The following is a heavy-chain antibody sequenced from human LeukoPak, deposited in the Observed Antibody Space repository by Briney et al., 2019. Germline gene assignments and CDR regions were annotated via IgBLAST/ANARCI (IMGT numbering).Heavy chain of an antibody. CDR2: ISGDGSST. V-gene: IGHV3-43*02. CDR1: GFTFDNYA. Sequence: PGGSLRLSCAASGFTFDNYAMNWVRQAPGKGLEWVSRISGDGSSTYYADSVKGRFTISRDNNKNSLYLQMNSLTSEDTALYYCANLGPCGASFGDGGNYWGQGTLVTVSS. J-gene: IGHJ4*02. CDR3: ANLGPCGASFGDGGNY. D-gene: IGHD4-17*01.